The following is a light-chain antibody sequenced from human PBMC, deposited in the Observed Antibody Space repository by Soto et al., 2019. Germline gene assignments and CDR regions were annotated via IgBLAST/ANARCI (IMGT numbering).Light chain of an antibody. CDR1: SSNIGSNY. J-gene: IGLJ3*02. CDR2: ENS. V-gene: IGLV1-51*02. CDR3: GAWDTSLNAGV. Sequence: QSVLTQPPSVSAAPGQKVTIPCSGGSSNIGSNYVSWFQQLPGTAPKLLIYENSQRPSGIPDRFSGSKSATSATLGIAGLQTEDEADYYCGAWDTSLNAGVFGGGTKLTVL.